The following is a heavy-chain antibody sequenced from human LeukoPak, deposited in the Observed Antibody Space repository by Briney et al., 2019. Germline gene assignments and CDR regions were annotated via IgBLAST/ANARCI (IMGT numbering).Heavy chain of an antibody. J-gene: IGHJ6*03. CDR1: GYTFIGYY. V-gene: IGHV1-18*04. Sequence: ASVKVSCKASGYTFIGYYMHWVRQAPGQGLEWMGWISAYNGNTNYAQKFQGRVTITADESTSTAYMELSSLRSEDTAVYYCARGSYQLLFGVPYYYYYMDVWGKGTTVTISS. D-gene: IGHD2-2*01. CDR3: ARGSYQLLFGVPYYYYYMDV. CDR2: ISAYNGNT.